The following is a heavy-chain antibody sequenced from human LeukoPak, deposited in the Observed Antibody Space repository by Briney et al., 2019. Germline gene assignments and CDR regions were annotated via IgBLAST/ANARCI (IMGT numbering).Heavy chain of an antibody. Sequence: PSQTLSLTCTVSGGSISSGDYYWSWIRQPAGKGLEWIGRVYTSGSTNYNPSLKSRVTISVDTSKNQFSLQLTSVTAADTAVYYCAREGEQWLLWVVAFDIWGQGTMVTVSS. D-gene: IGHD6-19*01. V-gene: IGHV4-61*02. J-gene: IGHJ3*02. CDR1: GGSISSGDYY. CDR2: VYTSGST. CDR3: AREGEQWLLWVVAFDI.